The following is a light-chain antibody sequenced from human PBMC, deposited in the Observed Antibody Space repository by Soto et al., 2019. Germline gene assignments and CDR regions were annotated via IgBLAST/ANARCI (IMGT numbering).Light chain of an antibody. J-gene: IGKJ4*01. V-gene: IGKV2-28*01. Sequence: DIVMTQSPLSLPVTPGEPASISCRSSQSLLHSNGYNYLVWYLQKPGQSPQLLIYLGSNRASGIPDRFSGSGSGTHFTPAISRFEAEDVGVYYCMEGQQSPLTFGGGTKVEIK. CDR1: QSLLHSNGYNY. CDR2: LGS. CDR3: MEGQQSPLT.